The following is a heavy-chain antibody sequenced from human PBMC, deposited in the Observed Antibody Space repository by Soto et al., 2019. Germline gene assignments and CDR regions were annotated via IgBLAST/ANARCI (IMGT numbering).Heavy chain of an antibody. V-gene: IGHV4-30-2*01. D-gene: IGHD6-6*01. CDR2: IYHSGST. CDR3: ARYSIAARRGIDY. J-gene: IGHJ4*02. CDR1: GGSVSSGGYS. Sequence: SETLSLTCAVSGGSVSSGGYSWIWIQQPPGKGLEWIGYIYHSGSTYYNPSLKSRVTISVDRSKNQFSLKLSSVTAADTAVYYCARYSIAARRGIDYWGQGTLVTVSS.